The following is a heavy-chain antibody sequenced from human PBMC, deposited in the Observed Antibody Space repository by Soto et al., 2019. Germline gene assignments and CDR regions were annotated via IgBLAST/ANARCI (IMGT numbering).Heavy chain of an antibody. D-gene: IGHD3-3*01. Sequence: SETLSLTCTFSVVSISSGDYYCSWIRQPPWKGLEWIGYIYYSGSTYYNPSLKSRVTISVDTSKNQFSLKLSSVTAADTAVYYCARGEYYDFWSGYYSSPLRDPYFEPWGQGTLVPVSS. CDR3: ARGEYYDFWSGYYSSPLRDPYFEP. V-gene: IGHV4-30-4*01. J-gene: IGHJ5*02. CDR2: IYYSGST. CDR1: VVSISSGDYY.